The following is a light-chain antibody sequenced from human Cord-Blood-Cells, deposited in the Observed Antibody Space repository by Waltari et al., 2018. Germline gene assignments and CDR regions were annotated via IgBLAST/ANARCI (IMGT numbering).Light chain of an antibody. CDR2: KDS. J-gene: IGLJ1*01. CDR3: QSADSSGTYYV. CDR1: ALPKQY. Sequence: SYELTQPPSVSVSPGQTARITCSGDALPKQYAYWYQQKPGQAPVLVIYKDSERPSGRPGRVSGSRSGTTVTLTISGVQAEDEADYYCQSADSSGTYYVFGTGTKVTVL. V-gene: IGLV3-25*03.